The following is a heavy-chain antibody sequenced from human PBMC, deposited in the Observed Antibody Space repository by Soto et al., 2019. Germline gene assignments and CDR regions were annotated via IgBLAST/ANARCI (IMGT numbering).Heavy chain of an antibody. Sequence: QVHLVESGGGVVQPGTSLRLSCAASGFTFSSTAMHWVRQAPGKGLEWVSLISYRGSDIFYANSVKGRFAISRDNSKNTLYLHMNSLRTEDTAVYFCATDGSSRYYFDYWGQGTLVTVSS. CDR2: ISYRGSDI. J-gene: IGHJ4*02. CDR1: GFTFSSTA. CDR3: ATDGSSRYYFDY. V-gene: IGHV3-30*09.